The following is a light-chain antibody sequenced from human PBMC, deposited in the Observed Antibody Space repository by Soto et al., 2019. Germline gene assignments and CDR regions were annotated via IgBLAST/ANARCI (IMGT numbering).Light chain of an antibody. Sequence: QSVLTQPPSVSGSPGQSVTISCTGTSNDVGTYNRVSWYQEPPGTAPKLMIYEVNNRPSGVPDRFSGSKSGNTASLTISGLQAEDEADYYCSSYTSSSTLLFGGGNKLTVL. V-gene: IGLV2-18*02. CDR1: SNDVGTYNR. CDR3: SSYTSSSTLL. J-gene: IGLJ2*01. CDR2: EVN.